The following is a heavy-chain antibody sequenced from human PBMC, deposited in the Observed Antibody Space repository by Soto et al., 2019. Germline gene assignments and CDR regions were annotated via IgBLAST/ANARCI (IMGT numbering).Heavy chain of an antibody. Sequence: GGSLRLSCTASGFTFSTSAMNWVRQAPGKGLEWVASISSGSSDTWYADSVKGRFIISRDNAQNSLFLQMNTLRPEDTAMYYCARVAYWGPGTQVTVSS. V-gene: IGHV3-21*01. CDR2: ISSGSSDT. CDR3: ARVAY. CDR1: GFTFSTSA. J-gene: IGHJ4*02.